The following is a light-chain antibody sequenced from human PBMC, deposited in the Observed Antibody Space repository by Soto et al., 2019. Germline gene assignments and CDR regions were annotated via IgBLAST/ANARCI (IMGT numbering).Light chain of an antibody. CDR3: QSYDSSLSCV. J-gene: IGLJ1*01. V-gene: IGLV1-40*01. CDR1: RSNIGAGYD. CDR2: GNS. Sequence: VLTQPPSVSGAPGQRVTISCTGSRSNIGAGYDVHWYQQLPGTAPKLLIYGNSNRPSGVPDRFSGSKSGTSASLAITGLQAEDEADYYCQSYDSSLSCVFGTGTKLTVL.